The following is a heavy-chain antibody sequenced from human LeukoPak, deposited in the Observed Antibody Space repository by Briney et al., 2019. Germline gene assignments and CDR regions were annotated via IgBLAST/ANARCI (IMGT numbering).Heavy chain of an antibody. CDR2: INHSGST. J-gene: IGHJ4*02. Sequence: SETLSLTCAVHGGSFSGYYWSWIRQPPGKGLEWIGEINHSGSTNYNPSLKSRVTISVDTSKNQFSLKLSSVTAADTAVYYCARGIRYYYDSSGSFPSFDYWGQGTLVTVSS. CDR3: ARGIRYYYDSSGSFPSFDY. D-gene: IGHD3-22*01. V-gene: IGHV4-34*01. CDR1: GGSFSGYY.